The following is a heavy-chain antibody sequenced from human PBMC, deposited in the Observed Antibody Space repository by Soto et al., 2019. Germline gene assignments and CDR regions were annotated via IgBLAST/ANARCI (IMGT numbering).Heavy chain of an antibody. D-gene: IGHD2-15*01. V-gene: IGHV3-23*01. CDR2: ISGSGVST. J-gene: IGHJ5*02. Sequence: VQLLESGGGLVQPGGSLRLSCAASGFTFSSYAMSWVRQAPGKGLEWVSAISGSGVSTYYADSVKGRFTISRDNSKNTLYLQMNSLRAEDTAVYYCAKGAFIVVVVAATNWFDPWGQGTLVTVSS. CDR3: AKGAFIVVVVAATNWFDP. CDR1: GFTFSSYA.